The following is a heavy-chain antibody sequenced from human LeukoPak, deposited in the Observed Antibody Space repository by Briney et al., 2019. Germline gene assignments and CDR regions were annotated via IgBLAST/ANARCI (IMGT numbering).Heavy chain of an antibody. Sequence: GASVKVSCKASGYTFNNFVISWVRQAPGQGLEWVGWISPHSYSTKYAQKVQGRVTMTTAASTTTVYMELRSLRFDDTAVYFCARGQSMYYWGQGTPVTVSS. D-gene: IGHD3-16*01. J-gene: IGHJ4*02. V-gene: IGHV1-18*01. CDR1: GYTFNNFV. CDR3: ARGQSMYY. CDR2: ISPHSYST.